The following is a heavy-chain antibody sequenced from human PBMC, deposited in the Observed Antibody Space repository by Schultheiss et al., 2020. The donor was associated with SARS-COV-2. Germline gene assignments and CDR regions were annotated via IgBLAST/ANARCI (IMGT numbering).Heavy chain of an antibody. D-gene: IGHD2-15*01. Sequence: GGSLRLSCVASGFTFSSYAMHWVRQAPGKGLEWVAVISYDGSKTYYGDSAYADSVQGRFIISRDNSKNTVYLQMNNLRVEDTALYYCARAEYCSRGNCFLIDQWGQGTLVTVSS. J-gene: IGHJ4*02. CDR1: GFTFSSYA. CDR3: ARAEYCSRGNCFLIDQ. CDR2: ISYDGSKT. V-gene: IGHV3-30-3*01.